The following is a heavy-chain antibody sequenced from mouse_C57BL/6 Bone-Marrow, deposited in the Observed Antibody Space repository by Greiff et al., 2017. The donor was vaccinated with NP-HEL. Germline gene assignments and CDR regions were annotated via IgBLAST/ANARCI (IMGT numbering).Heavy chain of an antibody. Sequence: EVKLEESGGGLVQPGGSLSLSCAASGFTFTDYYMSWVRQPPGKALEWLGFIRNKANGYTTEYSASVKGRFTISRDNSQSILYLQMNALRAEDSATYYCARYPYWYFDVWGTGTTVTVSS. CDR3: ARYPYWYFDV. CDR2: IRNKANGYTT. J-gene: IGHJ1*03. V-gene: IGHV7-3*01. CDR1: GFTFTDYY.